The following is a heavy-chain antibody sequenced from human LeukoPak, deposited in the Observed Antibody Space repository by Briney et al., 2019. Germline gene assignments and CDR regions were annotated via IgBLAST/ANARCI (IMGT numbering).Heavy chain of an antibody. Sequence: GGSLRLSCAASGFTFDDYAMHWVRQAPGKGLEWVSGISWNSGSIGNADSVKGRFTISRDNSKNTLYLQMNSLRAEDTAVYYCARSAAAGRIVATFGYWGQGTLVIVSS. CDR3: ARSAAAGRIVATFGY. CDR2: ISWNSGSI. J-gene: IGHJ4*02. D-gene: IGHD5-12*01. CDR1: GFTFDDYA. V-gene: IGHV3-9*01.